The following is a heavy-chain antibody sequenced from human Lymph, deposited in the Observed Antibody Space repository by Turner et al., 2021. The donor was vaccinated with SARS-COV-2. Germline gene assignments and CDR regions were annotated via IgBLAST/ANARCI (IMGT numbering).Heavy chain of an antibody. CDR1: GYSFTSFW. J-gene: IGHJ4*02. CDR3: ATLHSASYLGPFDY. CDR2: IYPGDSDT. V-gene: IGHV5-51*03. Sequence: EVQLVQSGAEVKTPGESLKISCTGSGYSFTSFWIGWVRQMPGKGLEWMGIIYPGDSDTRYSPAFQGQVTISADKSISTAYLQWSSLKASDTATYYCATLHSASYLGPFDYWGQGTLVTVTS. D-gene: IGHD1-26*01.